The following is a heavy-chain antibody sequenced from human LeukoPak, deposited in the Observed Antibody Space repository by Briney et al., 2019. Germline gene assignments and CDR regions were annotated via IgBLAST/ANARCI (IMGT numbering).Heavy chain of an antibody. CDR3: ARCTGSPEYPDF. Sequence: SVKVSCKASGGTFSSYAISWVRPAPGQGLEWMGGIIPIFGTANYAQKFQGRVTITADESTSTAYMELRSLRSDDTAVYYCARCTGSPEYPDFWGQGTLVTVSS. D-gene: IGHD2-2*01. CDR1: GGTFSSYA. J-gene: IGHJ4*02. V-gene: IGHV1-69*13. CDR2: IIPIFGTA.